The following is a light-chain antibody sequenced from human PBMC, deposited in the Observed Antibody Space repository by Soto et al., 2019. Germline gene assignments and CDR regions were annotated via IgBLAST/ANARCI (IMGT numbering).Light chain of an antibody. J-gene: IGKJ4*01. CDR2: GAS. CDR3: AQHSKYPVT. Sequence: DIQMTQSPSSLSASVGDRVTISCRASQGIGNDFAWYQQRPGKAPKRLIYGASILQSGVPSRFSGSGAGTDFTLTIDSLQPEDFATYYCAQHSKYPVTFGGGTRVQIK. CDR1: QGIGND. V-gene: IGKV1-17*01.